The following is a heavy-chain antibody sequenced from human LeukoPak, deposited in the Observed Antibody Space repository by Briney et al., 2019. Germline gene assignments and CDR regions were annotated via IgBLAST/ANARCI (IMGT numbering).Heavy chain of an antibody. J-gene: IGHJ4*02. V-gene: IGHV1-24*01. D-gene: IGHD4/OR15-4a*01. CDR3: TTGPGAISDDDY. CDR2: FAPEHGQT. Sequence: ASVKVSRKVSGYSLSELSIHWVRQAPGEGLEWMGGFAPEHGQTVYAQKFQGRVTMTADTSTDTAYMDLSSLASEDTAMYYCTTGPGAISDDDYWGQGTLVTVSS. CDR1: GYSLSELS.